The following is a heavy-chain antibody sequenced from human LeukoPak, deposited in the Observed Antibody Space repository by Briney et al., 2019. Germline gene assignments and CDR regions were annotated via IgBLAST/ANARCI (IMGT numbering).Heavy chain of an antibody. CDR1: GFTSSTYW. J-gene: IGHJ4*02. Sequence: PGGSLRLSCAASGFTSSTYWMSWVRQAPEKGLEWVGNIKQDGSEKYYVDSVKGRFTISRDNAKNSLYLQMISLRAEDTAIYYCARDYYGSGSHDYWGQGTLVTVSS. CDR2: IKQDGSEK. D-gene: IGHD3-10*01. V-gene: IGHV3-7*01. CDR3: ARDYYGSGSHDY.